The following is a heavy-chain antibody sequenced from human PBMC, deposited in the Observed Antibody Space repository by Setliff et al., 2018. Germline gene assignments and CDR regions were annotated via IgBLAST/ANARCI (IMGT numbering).Heavy chain of an antibody. D-gene: IGHD3-22*01. J-gene: IGHJ4*02. CDR3: ARGYKDWFHYDSSGPLDY. CDR2: IIPIFGTA. V-gene: IGHV1-69*13. Sequence: GASVKVSCKASGGTFSSYAISWVRQAPGQGLEWMGGIIPIFGTANYAQKFQGRVTITADESTSTAYMELSSLRSEDTAVYYCARGYKDWFHYDSSGPLDYWGQGTLVTVSS. CDR1: GGTFSSYA.